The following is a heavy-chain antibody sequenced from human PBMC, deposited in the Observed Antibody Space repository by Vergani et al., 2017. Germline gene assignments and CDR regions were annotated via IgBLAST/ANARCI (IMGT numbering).Heavy chain of an antibody. CDR1: GFIFDDYA. Sequence: EVQLVESGGGLVKRGGSLRLSCAASGFIFDDYAMHWVRQVPGKGLEWVSGISWNSKSEAYADSVKGRFTISRDNAKNTLYLQMNSLRAEDTAVYFCARSSSPICPCYYMDVWGKGTTVTVSS. CDR3: ARSSSPICPCYYMDV. D-gene: IGHD2-2*01. V-gene: IGHV3-9*01. CDR2: ISWNSKSE. J-gene: IGHJ6*03.